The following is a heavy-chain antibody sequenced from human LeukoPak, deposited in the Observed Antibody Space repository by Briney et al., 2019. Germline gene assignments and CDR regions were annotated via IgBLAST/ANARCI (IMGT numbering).Heavy chain of an antibody. D-gene: IGHD1-26*01. Sequence: PSETLSLTCAVSGGSISSSNWWSWVRPPPGKGLEWIGEIYHSGSTNYNPSLKSRVTISVDKSKNQFSLKLSSVTAADTAVYYCARDLVGADYYYYGMDVWGQGTTVTVSS. CDR1: GGSISSSNW. CDR3: ARDLVGADYYYYGMDV. J-gene: IGHJ6*02. CDR2: IYHSGST. V-gene: IGHV4-4*02.